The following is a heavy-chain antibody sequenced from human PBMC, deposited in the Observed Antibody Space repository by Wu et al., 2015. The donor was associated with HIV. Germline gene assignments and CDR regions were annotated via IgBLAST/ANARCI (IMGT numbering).Heavy chain of an antibody. Sequence: QVQLVQSGAEVKKPGASVKVSCKASGYTFTGYYMHWVRQAPGQGLEWMGWINPNSGGTNYAQKFQGRVTMTRDTSISTAYMELSRLRSDDTAVYYCARDLGVYSSSWYYFDYWGQGTLVTVSS. CDR3: ARDLGVYSSSWYYFDY. J-gene: IGHJ4*02. CDR1: GYTFTGYY. V-gene: IGHV1-2*02. D-gene: IGHD6-13*01. CDR2: INPNSGGT.